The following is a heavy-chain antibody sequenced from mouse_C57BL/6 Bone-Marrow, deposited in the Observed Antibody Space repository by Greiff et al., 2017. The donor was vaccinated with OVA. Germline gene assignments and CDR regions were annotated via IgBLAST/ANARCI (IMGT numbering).Heavy chain of an antibody. D-gene: IGHD1-1*01. CDR2: IYPGNSDT. Sequence: VQLQQSGTVLARPGASVKMSCKTSGYTFTSYWMHWVKQRPGQGLEWIGAIYPGNSDTSYNQKFKGKAKLTAVTSASTAYMELSSLTNEDSAVYYCTTDYYSSSYEYAMDYWGQGTSVTVSS. J-gene: IGHJ4*01. V-gene: IGHV1-5*01. CDR1: GYTFTSYW. CDR3: TTDYYSSSYEYAMDY.